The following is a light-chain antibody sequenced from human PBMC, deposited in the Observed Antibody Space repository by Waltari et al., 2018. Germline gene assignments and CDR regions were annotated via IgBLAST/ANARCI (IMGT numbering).Light chain of an antibody. V-gene: IGKV1-9*01. CDR1: QGISSY. J-gene: IGKJ5*01. CDR3: QQLDSYLST. CDR2: AAS. Sequence: DIQLTQSPSFLSASVGDRVTITCRASQGISSYLAWYQQKPGKAPNLLIYAASTLQSGVPARFSGSGSGTDFTLTISCLQPEDFATYYCQQLDSYLSTFGQGTRLEIK.